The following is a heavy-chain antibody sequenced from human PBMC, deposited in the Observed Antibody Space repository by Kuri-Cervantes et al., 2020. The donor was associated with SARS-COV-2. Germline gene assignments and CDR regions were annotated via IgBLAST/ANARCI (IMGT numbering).Heavy chain of an antibody. CDR2: IYHSGST. V-gene: IGHV4-30-2*02. Sequence: SCAVSGGSISSGGYSWSWIRQPPGKGLEWIGYIYHSGSTYYNPSLKSRVTISVDRSKNQFFLTLTSVTAADTAMYYCASGNDFSLDYWGQGIRVTRSS. J-gene: IGHJ4*02. CDR1: GGSISSGGYS. CDR3: ASGNDFSLDY. D-gene: IGHD4-11*01.